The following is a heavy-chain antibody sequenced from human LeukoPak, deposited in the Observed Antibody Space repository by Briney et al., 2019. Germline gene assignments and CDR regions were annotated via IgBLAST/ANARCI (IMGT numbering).Heavy chain of an antibody. Sequence: GESLRLSCAASGFTVSSNYMSWVRQAPGKGLEWVSVIYSGGSTYYADSVKGRFTISRDNSKNTLYLQMNSLRAEDTAVYYCARDGGYGSGSSYYNYWGQGTLVTVSS. CDR2: IYSGGST. J-gene: IGHJ4*02. CDR1: GFTVSSNY. V-gene: IGHV3-53*01. D-gene: IGHD3-10*01. CDR3: ARDGGYGSGSSYYNY.